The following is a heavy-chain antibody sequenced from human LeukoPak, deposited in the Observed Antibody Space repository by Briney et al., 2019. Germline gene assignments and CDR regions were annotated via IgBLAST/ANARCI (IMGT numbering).Heavy chain of an antibody. Sequence: GGSLRLSCAASGFTVSSNYMSWVRQAPGKGLEWVSVIYSGGSTYYADSVKGRFTISRDNSKNTLYLQMNSLRAEDTAMYYCARHGSGWVFFDYWGQGTLVTVSS. CDR1: GFTVSSNY. J-gene: IGHJ4*02. CDR2: IYSGGST. V-gene: IGHV3-53*01. CDR3: ARHGSGWVFFDY. D-gene: IGHD6-19*01.